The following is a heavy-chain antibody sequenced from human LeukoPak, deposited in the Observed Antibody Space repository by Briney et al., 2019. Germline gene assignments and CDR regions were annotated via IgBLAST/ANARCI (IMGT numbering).Heavy chain of an antibody. V-gene: IGHV4-4*07. Sequence: PSETLSLTCTVSGGSISSYYWSWIRQPAGKGLEWIGRIYTSGSTNYNPSLKGRVTMSVDTSKNQFSLKLSSVTAADTAVYYCARGYCSSTSCPFDYWGQGTLVTVSS. CDR3: ARGYCSSTSCPFDY. CDR2: IYTSGST. D-gene: IGHD2-2*01. CDR1: GGSISSYY. J-gene: IGHJ4*02.